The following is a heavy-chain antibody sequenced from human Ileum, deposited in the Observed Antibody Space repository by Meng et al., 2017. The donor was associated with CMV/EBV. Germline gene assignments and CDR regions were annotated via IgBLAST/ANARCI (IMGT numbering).Heavy chain of an antibody. D-gene: IGHD1-7*01. CDR3: ARDRSIIGTTDY. CDR1: GGSMSSYY. V-gene: IGHV4-59*01. J-gene: IGHJ4*02. Sequence: QVQLTESGPGLVKPSETLSLTCTVSGGSMSSYYWSWIRQSPGKGLEWIGFISNSGSTNYNPSLKSRVTISVDTSKRQFSLTVTSVTAADTAVYYCARDRSIIGTTDYWGQGILVTVSS. CDR2: ISNSGST.